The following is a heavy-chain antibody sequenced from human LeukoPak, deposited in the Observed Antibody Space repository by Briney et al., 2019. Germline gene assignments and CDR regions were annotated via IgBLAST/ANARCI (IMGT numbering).Heavy chain of an antibody. Sequence: PSETLSLTCAVYGGSFSGYYWSWIRQPPGKGLEWIGEINHSGSTNYNPSLKSRVTISVDTSKNQFSLKLSSVTAADTAVYYCARGIAAASDYWGQGTLVTVSS. CDR3: ARGIAAASDY. J-gene: IGHJ4*02. CDR1: GGSFSGYY. V-gene: IGHV4-34*01. CDR2: INHSGST. D-gene: IGHD6-13*01.